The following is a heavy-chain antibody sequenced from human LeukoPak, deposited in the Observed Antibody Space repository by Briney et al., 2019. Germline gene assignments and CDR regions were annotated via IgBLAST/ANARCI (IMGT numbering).Heavy chain of an antibody. CDR2: IYNTGLT. D-gene: IGHD4-11*01. J-gene: IGHJ6*02. Sequence: SETLSLTCTVSGGSISTYYWNWIRQPAGKGLEWIGRIYNTGLTTYNPSLKSRVSMSIDTSKNQFYLRLTSVTAADTAVYYCARDLSSKYYYYGMDVWGQGTTVTVSS. V-gene: IGHV4-4*07. CDR1: GGSISTYY. CDR3: ARDLSSKYYYYGMDV.